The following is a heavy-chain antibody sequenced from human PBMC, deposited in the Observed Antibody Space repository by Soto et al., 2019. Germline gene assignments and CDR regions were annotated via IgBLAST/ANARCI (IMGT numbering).Heavy chain of an antibody. CDR1: GFRFSGYW. CDR2: VTADGGT. CDR3: APHVSCSGGSCQYDAFAI. Sequence: GGSLRLSCAASGFRFSGYWMFWIRQAPGKGPEWVSTVTADGGTYYADSVKGRFAMSRDTSENTLYLQMNSLGAEDTAAYYCAPHVSCSGGSCQYDAFAIRGQGTMVTVSS. D-gene: IGHD2-15*01. V-gene: IGHV3-23*01. J-gene: IGHJ3*02.